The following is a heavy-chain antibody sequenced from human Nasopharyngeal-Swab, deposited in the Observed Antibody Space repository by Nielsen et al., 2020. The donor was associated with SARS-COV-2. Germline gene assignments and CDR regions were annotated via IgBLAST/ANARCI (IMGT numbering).Heavy chain of an antibody. CDR1: GFTFSSYS. CDR2: ISSSSSYI. D-gene: IGHD6-13*01. V-gene: IGHV3-21*01. Sequence: GGSLRLSCAASGFTFSSYSMNWVRQAPGKGLEWVSSISSSSSYIYYADSGKGRFTISRDNAKNSLYLQMNSLRAEDTAVYYCAREEGSSWHYFDYRGQGTLVTVSS. J-gene: IGHJ4*02. CDR3: AREEGSSWHYFDY.